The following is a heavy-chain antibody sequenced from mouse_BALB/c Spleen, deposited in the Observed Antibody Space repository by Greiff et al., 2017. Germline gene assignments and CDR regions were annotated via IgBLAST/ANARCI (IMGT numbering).Heavy chain of an antibody. J-gene: IGHJ3*01. CDR3: AINHAWFAY. Sequence: VQLQQSGPGLVQPSQSLSITCTVSGFSLTSYGVHWVRQSPGKGLEWLGVIWSGGSTDYNAAFISRLSISKDNSKSQVFFKMNSLQANDTAIYYCAINHAWFAYWGQGTLVTVSA. CDR1: GFSLTSYG. V-gene: IGHV2-2*02. CDR2: IWSGGST.